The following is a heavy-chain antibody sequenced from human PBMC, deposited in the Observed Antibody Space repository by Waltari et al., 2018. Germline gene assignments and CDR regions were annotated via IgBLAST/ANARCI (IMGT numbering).Heavy chain of an antibody. CDR2: INPNSG. D-gene: IGHD2-2*01. CDR1: GYTFTGYY. J-gene: IGHJ6*02. V-gene: IGHV1-2*02. CDR3: ARDLGYCSSTSCRTYYYYGMDV. Sequence: QVQLVQSGAEVKKPGASVKVSCKASGYTFTGYYMHWVRQAPGQGLEWMGWINPNSGGRFTMTRDTSISTAYMELSRLRSDDTAVYYCARDLGYCSSTSCRTYYYYGMDVWGQGTTVTVSS.